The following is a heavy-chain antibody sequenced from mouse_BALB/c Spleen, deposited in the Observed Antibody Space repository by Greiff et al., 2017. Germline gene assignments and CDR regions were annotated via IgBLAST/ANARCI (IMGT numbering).Heavy chain of an antibody. CDR3: ARDSDGNPAWFAY. CDR2: IWAGGST. J-gene: IGHJ3*01. Sequence: QVQLQQSGPGLVAPSQSLSITCTVSGFSLTSYGVHWVRQPPGKGLEWLGVIWAGGSTNYNSALMSRLSISKDNSKSQVFLKMNSLQTDDTAMYYCARDSDGNPAWFAYWGQGTLVTVSA. D-gene: IGHD1-1*01. CDR1: GFSLTSYG. V-gene: IGHV2-9*02.